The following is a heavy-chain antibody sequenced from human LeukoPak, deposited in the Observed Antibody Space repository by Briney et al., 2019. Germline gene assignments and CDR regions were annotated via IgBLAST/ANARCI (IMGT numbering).Heavy chain of an antibody. CDR3: AKRMIFGVVRD. V-gene: IGHV3-48*03. CDR1: GFTFSGYE. Sequence: GGSLRLSCAASGFTFSGYEMNWVRQAPGKGLEWVSYISSSGSTIYYADSVKGRFTISRDNAKNSLYLQMNSLRAEDTAVYYCAKRMIFGVVRDWGQGTLVTVSS. J-gene: IGHJ4*02. D-gene: IGHD3-3*01. CDR2: ISSSGSTI.